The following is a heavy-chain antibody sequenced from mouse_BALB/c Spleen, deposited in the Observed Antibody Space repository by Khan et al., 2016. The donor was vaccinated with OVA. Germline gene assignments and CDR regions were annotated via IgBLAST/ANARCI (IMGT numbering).Heavy chain of an antibody. CDR3: ARKNYYGYAMDY. CDR2: ISYGGST. Sequence: EVELVESGPGLVKPSQSLSLTCTVTGYSITSDYAWDWIRQFPGNKLEWMGYISYGGSTSYNPSLKSRISITRDTSKNQFFLQLNSVTTEDTATYYCARKNYYGYAMDYWGQGTSVTVPS. V-gene: IGHV3-2*02. D-gene: IGHD1-1*01. J-gene: IGHJ4*01. CDR1: GYSITSDYA.